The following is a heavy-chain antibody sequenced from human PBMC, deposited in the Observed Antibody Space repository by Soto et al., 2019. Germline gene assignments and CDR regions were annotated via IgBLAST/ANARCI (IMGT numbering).Heavy chain of an antibody. D-gene: IGHD2-21*02. J-gene: IGHJ5*02. CDR3: ARDQGVVVTADNWFDP. V-gene: IGHV4-4*07. CDR1: GGSITDYS. Sequence: SETLSLTCTVFGGSITDYSWVWIRQPAGKGLEWIGRIFSSGSTNYNPSLKGRITMSLDTSKNQFSLKLNSATATDTAVYFCARDQGVVVTADNWFDPWGQGILVTVSS. CDR2: IFSSGST.